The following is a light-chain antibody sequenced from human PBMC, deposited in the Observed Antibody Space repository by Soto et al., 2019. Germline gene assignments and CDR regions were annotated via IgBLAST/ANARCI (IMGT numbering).Light chain of an antibody. CDR3: NSYTSSSTLV. Sequence: QSVLTQPASVSGSPGQSITISCTGTSSDVGGYNFVSWYQQHPGKAPTLMLYNVYDRPSGISHRFAGSSSGNTASLTISGLQAEDEAHYYCNSYTSSSTLVFGGGTKLTVL. CDR1: SSDVGGYNF. CDR2: NVY. V-gene: IGLV2-14*03. J-gene: IGLJ2*01.